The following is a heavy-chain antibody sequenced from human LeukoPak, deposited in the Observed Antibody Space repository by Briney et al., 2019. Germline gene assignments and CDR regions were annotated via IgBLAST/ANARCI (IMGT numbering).Heavy chain of an antibody. CDR1: GGSISSYY. J-gene: IGHJ4*02. CDR2: IYYSGST. CDR3: ARRDNSGYYNY. D-gene: IGHD3-22*01. V-gene: IGHV4-59*08. Sequence: SETLSLTCTVSGGSISSYYWSWIRQPPGKGLEWIGYIYYSGSTNYNPSLKSRVTMSVDTSKNQLSLELSSVTAADMALYYCARRDNSGYYNYWGQGTLVTVSS.